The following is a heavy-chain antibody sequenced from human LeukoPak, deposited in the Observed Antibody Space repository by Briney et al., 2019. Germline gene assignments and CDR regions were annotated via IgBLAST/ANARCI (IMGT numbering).Heavy chain of an antibody. CDR1: GYSISSGYN. CDR2: IYHSGST. D-gene: IGHD6-19*01. V-gene: IGHV4-38-2*02. CDR3: ARTDKWLVNFDY. J-gene: IGHJ4*02. Sequence: SETLSLTCTVSGYSISSGYNWGWIRQPPGKGLEWIGSIYHSGSTYYNPSLKIRVTISVDTSKNKFSLKLSSVTAADTAVYYCARTDKWLVNFDYWGQGTLVTVSS.